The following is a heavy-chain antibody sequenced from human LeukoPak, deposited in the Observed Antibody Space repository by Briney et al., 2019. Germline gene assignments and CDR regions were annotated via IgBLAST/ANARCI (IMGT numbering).Heavy chain of an antibody. J-gene: IGHJ4*02. D-gene: IGHD3-22*01. V-gene: IGHV4-38-2*01. CDR2: IYHSGST. CDR3: ARLTPTYYYDSSGYSSSDDY. CDR1: GYSISSGYF. Sequence: TSETLSLTCAVSGYSISSGYFWGWIRQPPGKGLEWIGSIYHSGSTYYNPSLKSRVTISGDTSKNQFSLKLSSVTAADTAVYYCARLTPTYYYDSSGYSSSDDYWGQGTLVTVSS.